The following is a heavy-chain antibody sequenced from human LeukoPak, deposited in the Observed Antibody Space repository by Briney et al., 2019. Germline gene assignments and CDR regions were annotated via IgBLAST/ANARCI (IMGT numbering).Heavy chain of an antibody. V-gene: IGHV3-74*01. CDR1: EFTFSNYW. CDR3: ARGPHVLLWFGELSLNDY. J-gene: IGHJ4*02. CDR2: IISDGSSR. D-gene: IGHD3-10*01. Sequence: GGSLRLSCAASEFTFSNYWMHWVRPAPGKGLVWVSRIISDGSSRSYADSVRGRFTISRDNAKNSLYLQMNCLRAEDTAVYYCARGPHVLLWFGELSLNDYWGQGTLVTVSS.